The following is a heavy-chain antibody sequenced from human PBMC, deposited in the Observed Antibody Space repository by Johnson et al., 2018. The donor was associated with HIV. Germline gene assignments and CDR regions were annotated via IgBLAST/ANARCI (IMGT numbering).Heavy chain of an antibody. D-gene: IGHD1-14*01. CDR2: ISSSGRTI. CDR1: GFSVSYNY. V-gene: IGHV3-11*04. CDR3: ARDRYHSPLRPGSGAFDI. J-gene: IGHJ3*02. Sequence: QVQLVESGGGVVQPGGSLRLSCAVSGFSVSYNYMSWVRQAPGKGLEWVSYISSSGRTIYYADSVKGRFTISRDNSKNTLQLQMNSLRAEDTAVYYCARDRYHSPLRPGSGAFDIWGQGTMVTVSS.